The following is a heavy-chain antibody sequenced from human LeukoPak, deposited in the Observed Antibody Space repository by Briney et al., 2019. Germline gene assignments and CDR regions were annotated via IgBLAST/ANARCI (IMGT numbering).Heavy chain of an antibody. Sequence: GGSLRLSCAASGFTFSDYYMSWIRQAPGKGLEWVSYISSSGSTIYYADSVKGRFTISRDNAKNSLYLQMNSLRAEDTAVYYCAADCSSTSCRGEALFDYWGQGTLVTVYS. V-gene: IGHV3-11*01. CDR1: GFTFSDYY. CDR3: AADCSSTSCRGEALFDY. CDR2: ISSSGSTI. J-gene: IGHJ4*02. D-gene: IGHD2-2*01.